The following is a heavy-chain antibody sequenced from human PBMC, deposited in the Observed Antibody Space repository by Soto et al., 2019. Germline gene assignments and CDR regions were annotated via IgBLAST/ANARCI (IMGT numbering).Heavy chain of an antibody. V-gene: IGHV3-21*01. J-gene: IGHJ4*02. Sequence: EVQLVESGGGLVKPGGSLRLSCAASGFTFSSYSMNWVRQAPGKGLEWVSSISSSSSYIYYADSVKGRFTISSDNAKNSLYLQMNSLRAEDTAVYYCARDIDYYDSSGYYRDYWGQGTLVTVSS. CDR1: GFTFSSYS. CDR2: ISSSSSYI. CDR3: ARDIDYYDSSGYYRDY. D-gene: IGHD3-22*01.